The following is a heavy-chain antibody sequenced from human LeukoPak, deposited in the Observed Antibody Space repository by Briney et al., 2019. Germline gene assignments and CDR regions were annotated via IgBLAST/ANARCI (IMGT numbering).Heavy chain of an antibody. CDR2: IIPIFGTA. D-gene: IGHD4-17*01. J-gene: IGHJ3*02. Sequence: SVKVSCKASGGTFSSYAISWVRQAPGQGLEWMGGIIPIFGTANYAQKFQGRVTITTDESTSTAYMELSSLRSEDTAVYYCARDPATTDAFDIWGQGTMVTVSS. CDR1: GGTFSSYA. CDR3: ARDPATTDAFDI. V-gene: IGHV1-69*05.